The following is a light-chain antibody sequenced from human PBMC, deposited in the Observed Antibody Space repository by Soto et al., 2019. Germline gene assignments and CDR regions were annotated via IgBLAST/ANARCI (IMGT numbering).Light chain of an antibody. J-gene: IGKJ1*01. CDR2: GAS. V-gene: IGKV3-20*01. Sequence: EIVLTQSPGTRALSPGERAALSCRASQSVSSSYLAWYQQKPGKAPRLLIYGASSRATGIPDRFSGSGSGTDFTLTISRLEPEDLAVYYCQQYGSSPMTFGQGTKVEIK. CDR1: QSVSSSY. CDR3: QQYGSSPMT.